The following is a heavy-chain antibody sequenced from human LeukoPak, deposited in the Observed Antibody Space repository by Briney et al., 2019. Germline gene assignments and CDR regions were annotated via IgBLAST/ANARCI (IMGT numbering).Heavy chain of an antibody. CDR1: GGSFSGYY. D-gene: IGHD3-10*01. Sequence: SETLSLTCAVYGGSFSGYYWSWIRQPPGKGLEWIGEINHSGSTNYNPSLKSRVTISVDTSKNQFSLKLSSVTAADTAVYYCARDYGSGSYATWGQGTLVTVSS. CDR2: INHSGST. V-gene: IGHV4-34*01. CDR3: ARDYGSGSYAT. J-gene: IGHJ5*02.